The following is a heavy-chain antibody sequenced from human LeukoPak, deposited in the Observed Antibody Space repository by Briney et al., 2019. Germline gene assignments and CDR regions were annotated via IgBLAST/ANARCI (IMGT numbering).Heavy chain of an antibody. V-gene: IGHV4-59*01. CDR2: IYYSGST. CDR1: GGSISSYY. J-gene: IGHJ3*02. D-gene: IGHD4-17*01. Sequence: SETLSLTCTVSGGSISSYYWSWIRQPPGKGLEWIGYIYYSGSTNYNPSLKGRVTISVDTSKNQFSLKLSSVTAADTAVYYCARVSGNYGDYSNTFDIWGQGTMVTVSS. CDR3: ARVSGNYGDYSNTFDI.